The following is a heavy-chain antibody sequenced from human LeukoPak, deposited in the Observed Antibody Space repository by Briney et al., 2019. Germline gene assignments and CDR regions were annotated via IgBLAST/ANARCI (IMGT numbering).Heavy chain of an antibody. Sequence: GESLKISCKGSGYSFTSYWIGWVRQMPGKGLEWMGIIYPGDSDTKYSPAFQGQVTISADKSVTTAYLQWSSLKASDTAIYYCARQAYGSHFDAFDIWGQGTMVTVSS. CDR2: IYPGDSDT. J-gene: IGHJ3*02. D-gene: IGHD3-22*01. CDR1: GYSFTSYW. CDR3: ARQAYGSHFDAFDI. V-gene: IGHV5-51*01.